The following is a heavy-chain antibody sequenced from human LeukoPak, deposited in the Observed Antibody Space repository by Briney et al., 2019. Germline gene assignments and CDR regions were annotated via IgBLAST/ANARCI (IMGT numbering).Heavy chain of an antibody. V-gene: IGHV1-69*13. CDR3: ARPQRPYSSPKSLDY. J-gene: IGHJ4*02. CDR1: GGTFSSYA. D-gene: IGHD6-13*01. CDR2: IIPIFGTA. Sequence: SVTVSCTASGGTFSSYAISWVRRAPGQGLEWMGGIIPIFGTANYAQKFQGRVTITADESTSTAYMELSSLRSEDTAVYYCARPQRPYSSPKSLDYWGQGTLVTVSS.